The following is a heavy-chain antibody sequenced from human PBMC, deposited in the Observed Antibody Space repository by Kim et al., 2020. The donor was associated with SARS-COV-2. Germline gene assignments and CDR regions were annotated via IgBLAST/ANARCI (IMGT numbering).Heavy chain of an antibody. CDR1: GYTFTSYD. Sequence: ASVKVSCKASGYTFTSYDINWVRQATGQGLEWMGWMNPNSGNTGYAQKFQGRVTMTRNTSISTAYMELSSLRSEDTAVYYCARGPDGVVTAIQEDDAFDIWGQGTMVTVSS. J-gene: IGHJ3*02. D-gene: IGHD2-21*02. CDR3: ARGPDGVVTAIQEDDAFDI. CDR2: MNPNSGNT. V-gene: IGHV1-8*01.